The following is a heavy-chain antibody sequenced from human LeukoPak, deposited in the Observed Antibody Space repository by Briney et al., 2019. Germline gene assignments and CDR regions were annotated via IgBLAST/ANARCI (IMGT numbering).Heavy chain of an antibody. J-gene: IGHJ6*03. CDR3: AKASPYSEQVDDDTTYNFYYMDV. CDR1: GGFISGSNW. CDR2: IYQSGTT. V-gene: IGHV4-4*02. Sequence: PSETLSLTCAVSGGFISGSNWRSWVRPTPGKGLGWIGVIYQSGTTNYNPALKSRVTISIDKSKKQFSLKLKSVTAADTAVYYCAKASPYSEQVDDDTTYNFYYMDVWGIGTTVTVSS. D-gene: IGHD4-11*01.